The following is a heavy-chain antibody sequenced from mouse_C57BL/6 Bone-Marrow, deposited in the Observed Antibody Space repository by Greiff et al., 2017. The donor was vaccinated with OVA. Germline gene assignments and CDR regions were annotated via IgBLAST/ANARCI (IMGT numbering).Heavy chain of an antibody. CDR2: ISSGGSYT. CDR1: GFTFSSYG. Sequence: EVNLVESGGDLVKPGGSLKLSCAASGFTFSSYGMSWVRQTPDKRLEWVATISSGGSYTYYPDSVKGRFTISRDNAKNTLYLQMSSLKSEDTAMYYCARQITTVVATDYWGQGTTLTVSS. V-gene: IGHV5-6*01. D-gene: IGHD1-1*01. CDR3: ARQITTVVATDY. J-gene: IGHJ2*01.